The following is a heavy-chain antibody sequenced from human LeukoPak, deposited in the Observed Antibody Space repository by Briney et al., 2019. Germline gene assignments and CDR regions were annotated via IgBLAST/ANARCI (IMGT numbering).Heavy chain of an antibody. V-gene: IGHV4-59*01. CDR3: AREASTAMVREAFDI. CDR2: IYYSGST. D-gene: IGHD5-18*01. CDR1: GFTFSSYA. J-gene: IGHJ3*02. Sequence: GSLRLSCAASGFTFSSYAMSWVRQAPGKGLEWIGYIYYSGSTNYNPSLKSRVTISVDTSKNQFSLKLSSVTAANTAVYYCAREASTAMVREAFDIWGQGTMVTVSS.